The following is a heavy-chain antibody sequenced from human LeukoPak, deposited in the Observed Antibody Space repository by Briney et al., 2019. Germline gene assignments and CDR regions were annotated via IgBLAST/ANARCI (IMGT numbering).Heavy chain of an antibody. J-gene: IGHJ6*03. D-gene: IGHD2-2*01. CDR1: GFTFSSYS. CDR3: ARVRVVPAAIDYYYMDV. V-gene: IGHV3-21*01. CDR2: ISSSSSYI. Sequence: GGSLRLSCAASGFTFSSYSMNWVRQAPGKGLEWVSSISSSSSYIYYADSVKGRFTISRDNAKNSLYLQMNSLRAEDTAVYYCARVRVVPAAIDYYYMDVWGKGTTVTISS.